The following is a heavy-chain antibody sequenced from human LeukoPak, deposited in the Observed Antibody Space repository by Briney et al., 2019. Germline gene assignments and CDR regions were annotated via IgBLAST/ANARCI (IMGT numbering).Heavy chain of an antibody. CDR2: ISYDGSDK. J-gene: IGHJ4*02. D-gene: IGHD1-26*01. V-gene: IGHV3-30*03. CDR3: TSGIYLYYFDY. Sequence: GGSLRLSCVACGFTFINYGMHLVRQAPGKGLEWVAVISYDGSDKYYADSVKGRFTVSRDNSKNRLYLKVDTLRAEDTAVYYCTSGIYLYYFDYWGQGTLVTVSS. CDR1: GFTFINYG.